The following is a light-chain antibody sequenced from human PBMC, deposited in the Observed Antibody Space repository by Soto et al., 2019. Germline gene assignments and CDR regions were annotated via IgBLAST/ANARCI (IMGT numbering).Light chain of an antibody. CDR1: QDIKTY. V-gene: IGKV1-27*01. J-gene: IGKJ1*01. CDR3: QKYNTVPWA. Sequence: DTQMTQSPSSLSASVGDRVTITCRATQDIKTYLAWYQQKPGKVPSLLIYAASTLQSGVPSRFSGSGSGTDFTLTITSLQPEDVAVYYCQKYNTVPWAFGQGNKVEIK. CDR2: AAS.